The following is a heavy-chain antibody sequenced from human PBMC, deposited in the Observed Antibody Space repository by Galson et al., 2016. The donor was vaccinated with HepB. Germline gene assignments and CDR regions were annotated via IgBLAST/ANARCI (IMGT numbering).Heavy chain of an antibody. D-gene: IGHD3-10*01. CDR3: ARDRSSGSGSFGY. J-gene: IGHJ4*02. CDR1: GGSMSTYY. CDR2: IYYSGST. Sequence: LSLTCTVSGGSMSTYYWSWIRQPPGKGLEWIGYIYYSGSTNYSPSLKSRVTISVDTSKNQFSLKLSSVTAADTAVYFCARDRSSGSGSFGYWGQGTLVTVSS. V-gene: IGHV4-59*12.